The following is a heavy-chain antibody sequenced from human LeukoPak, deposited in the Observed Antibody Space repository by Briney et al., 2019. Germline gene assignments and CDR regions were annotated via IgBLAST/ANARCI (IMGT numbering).Heavy chain of an antibody. D-gene: IGHD2-21*02. V-gene: IGHV3-30*02. CDR2: IRNDGSNK. Sequence: PGGSLRLSCAASGFTFGSYGMHWVRQAPGKGLEWVTFIRNDGSNKYYADSVKGRFTISRDNSKNTLYLQMNTLRAEDTAVYYCAKGVKHIVVVTAQHYFDCWGQGTLVTVSS. CDR3: AKGVKHIVVVTAQHYFDC. J-gene: IGHJ4*02. CDR1: GFTFGSYG.